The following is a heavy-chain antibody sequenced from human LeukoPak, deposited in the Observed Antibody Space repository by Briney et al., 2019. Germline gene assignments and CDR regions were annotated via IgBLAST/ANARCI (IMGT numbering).Heavy chain of an antibody. J-gene: IGHJ5*02. CDR3: VRLMVRGVIGP. CDR1: GYIFIDYD. V-gene: IGHV1-8*01. D-gene: IGHD3-10*01. CDR2: MNPNSGNT. Sequence: GASVNLSCNTCGYIFIDYDINWVRQATGQGLEWMGWMNPNSGNTGYAQKFQGRVTMTRDTSITTAYMELSSLRSDDTAVYYCVRLMVRGVIGPRGQGTPVTVSS.